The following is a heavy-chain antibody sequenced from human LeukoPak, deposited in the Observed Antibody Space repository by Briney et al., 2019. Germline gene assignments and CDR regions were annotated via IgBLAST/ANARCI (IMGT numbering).Heavy chain of an antibody. Sequence: PSETLSLTCAVSGYSISSGFYWGWIRQPPGKGLEWIGSIYHSGSTYYNPSLKSRVTISVDTSKNQFSLKLSSVTAADTAVYYCARVGGYRIKHYYYYMDVWGKGTTVTVSS. CDR2: IYHSGST. J-gene: IGHJ6*03. CDR1: GYSISSGFY. CDR3: ARVGGYRIKHYYYYMDV. V-gene: IGHV4-38-2*01. D-gene: IGHD3-16*02.